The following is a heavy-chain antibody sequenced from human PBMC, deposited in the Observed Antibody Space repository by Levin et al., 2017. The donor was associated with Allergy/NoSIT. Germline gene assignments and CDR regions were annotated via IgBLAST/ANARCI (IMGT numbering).Heavy chain of an antibody. CDR2: IFYSGTT. J-gene: IGHJ4*02. Sequence: SETLSLTCTVSGGSFITSSYFWAWIRQPPGKGLEWLGGIFYSGTTYYNPSLKSRLTISIDTSTNQFSLKLRSVTAADTAVYYCARHTALLWFEELVFDSWGQGNLVAVSS. CDR1: GGSFITSSYF. D-gene: IGHD3-10*01. CDR3: ARHTALLWFEELVFDS. V-gene: IGHV4-39*01.